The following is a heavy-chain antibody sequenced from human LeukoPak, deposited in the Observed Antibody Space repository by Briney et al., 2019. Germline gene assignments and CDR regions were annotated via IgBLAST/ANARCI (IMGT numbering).Heavy chain of an antibody. CDR3: ARDFVAVVTAIPYYYYYGMDV. Sequence: GGSLRLSCAASGFTFSSYGMHWVRQARDKGLEWVAVIWYDGSNKYYADSVKGRFTISRDNSKNTLYLQMNSLRAEDTAVYYCARDFVAVVTAIPYYYYYGMDVWGQGTTVTVSS. CDR1: GFTFSSYG. J-gene: IGHJ6*02. V-gene: IGHV3-33*01. D-gene: IGHD2-21*02. CDR2: IWYDGSNK.